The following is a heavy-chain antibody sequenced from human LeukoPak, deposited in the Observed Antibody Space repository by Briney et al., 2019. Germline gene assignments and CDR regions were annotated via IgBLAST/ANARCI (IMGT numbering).Heavy chain of an antibody. J-gene: IGHJ5*02. V-gene: IGHV4-39*01. Sequence: SGTLSLTCTVSGGSISSSSYYWGWIRQPPGKGLEWIGSIYYSGSTYYNPSLKSRVTISVDTSKNQFSLKLSSVTAADTAVYYCARHSSVDIAWFDPWGQGTLVTVSS. CDR3: ARHSSVDIAWFDP. CDR1: GGSISSSSYY. D-gene: IGHD2-2*03. CDR2: IYYSGST.